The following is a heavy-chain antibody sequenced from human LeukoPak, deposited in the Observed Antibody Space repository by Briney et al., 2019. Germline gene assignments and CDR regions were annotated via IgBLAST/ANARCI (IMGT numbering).Heavy chain of an antibody. CDR2: INHSGST. CDR1: GGSFSGYY. CDR3: ATKPRELLRLYYYYMDV. J-gene: IGHJ6*03. Sequence: SETLSLTCAVYGGSFSGYYWSWIRQPPGKGLEWIGEINHSGSTNYNPSLKSRVTISVDTSKNQFSLKLSSVTAADTAVYYCATKPRELLRLYYYYMDVWGKGTTVTVYS. D-gene: IGHD1-26*01. V-gene: IGHV4-34*01.